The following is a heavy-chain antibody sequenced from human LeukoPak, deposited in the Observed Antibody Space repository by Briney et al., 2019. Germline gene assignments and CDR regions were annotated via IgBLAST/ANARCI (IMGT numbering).Heavy chain of an antibody. Sequence: GGSLRLSCAASGFTFGSYWMSWVRQAPGKGLEWVANIKQDGSEKYYVDSVKGRFTISRDNAKNSLYLQMNSLRAEDTAVYYCAREELLWFHSIDYWGQGTLVTVSS. J-gene: IGHJ4*02. CDR2: IKQDGSEK. D-gene: IGHD3-10*01. CDR1: GFTFGSYW. CDR3: AREELLWFHSIDY. V-gene: IGHV3-7*01.